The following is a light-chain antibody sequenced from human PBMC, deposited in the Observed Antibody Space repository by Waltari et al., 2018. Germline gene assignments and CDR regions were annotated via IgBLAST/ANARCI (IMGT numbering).Light chain of an antibody. CDR3: QQFGIIT. Sequence: EIVLTQSPGTLSLSPGETATLSCRASQSVSMNYLSWFQQKPGQAPRLLIYGASMRAAGVPDRFSGGGSGTDFTLTITRLEPEDFAVYYCQQFGIITFGGGTKVEIK. CDR2: GAS. J-gene: IGKJ4*01. V-gene: IGKV3-20*01. CDR1: QSVSMNY.